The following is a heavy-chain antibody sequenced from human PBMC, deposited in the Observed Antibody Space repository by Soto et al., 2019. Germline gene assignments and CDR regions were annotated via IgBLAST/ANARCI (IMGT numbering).Heavy chain of an antibody. CDR3: AKAGFWSGYYSLVDY. V-gene: IGHV3-9*01. CDR1: GFTFEDYA. CDR2: ISWNSGSI. J-gene: IGHJ4*02. Sequence: GGSMRLPCAASGFTFEDYAMHWVLQAPRKGLEWVSGISWNSGSIGYADSVKGRFTISRDNAKNSLYLQMNSLRAEDTALYYCAKAGFWSGYYSLVDYWGQGTLVTVSS. D-gene: IGHD3-3*01.